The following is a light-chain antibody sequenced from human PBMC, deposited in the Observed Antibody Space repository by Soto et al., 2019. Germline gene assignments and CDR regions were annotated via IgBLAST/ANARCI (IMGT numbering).Light chain of an antibody. CDR1: QSVSSAY. CDR2: AAS. V-gene: IGKV3-20*01. CDR3: QQYGSSSTWT. J-gene: IGKJ1*01. Sequence: EIVLTQSPGTLSLSPGERATLSCRASQSVSSAYLAWYQHKPGQPPTLLIYAASSRVTGIPDRFSGSGSGTYFTLTISRLEPEDFAVYYCQQYGSSSTWTFGQGTTVQIK.